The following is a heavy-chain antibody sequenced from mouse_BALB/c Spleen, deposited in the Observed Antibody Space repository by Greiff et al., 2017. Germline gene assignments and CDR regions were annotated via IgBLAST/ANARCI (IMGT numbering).Heavy chain of an antibody. V-gene: IGHV1-87*01. CDR3: ARGDYYYGSSWFAY. J-gene: IGHJ3*01. CDR1: GYTFTSYW. Sequence: VQLQQSGAELARPGASVKLSCKASGYTFTSYWMQWVKQRPGQGLEWIGAIYPGDGDTRYTQKFKGKATLTADKSSSTAYMQLSSLASEDSAVYYCARGDYYYGSSWFAYWGQGTLVTVSA. CDR2: IYPGDGDT. D-gene: IGHD1-1*01.